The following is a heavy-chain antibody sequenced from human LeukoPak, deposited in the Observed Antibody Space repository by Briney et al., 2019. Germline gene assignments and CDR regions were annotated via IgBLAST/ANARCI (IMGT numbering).Heavy chain of an antibody. CDR2: ISGSGGST. Sequence: HPGGSLRLPCAASGFTFSSYAMSWVRQAPGKGLEWVSAISGSGGSTYYADSVKGRFTISRDNSKNTLYLQMNSLRAEDTAVYYCAKDMRLDWTPYYFDYWGQGTLVTVSS. D-gene: IGHD3-9*01. J-gene: IGHJ4*02. CDR1: GFTFSSYA. CDR3: AKDMRLDWTPYYFDY. V-gene: IGHV3-23*01.